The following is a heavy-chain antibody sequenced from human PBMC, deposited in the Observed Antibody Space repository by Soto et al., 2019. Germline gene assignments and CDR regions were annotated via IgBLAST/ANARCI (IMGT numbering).Heavy chain of an antibody. CDR2: IWYDGSNK. Sequence: GGSLRLSCAASGFTFSSYGMHWVRQAPGKGLEWVAVIWYDGSNKYYADSVKGRFTISRDNSKNTLYLQMNSLRAEDTAVYYCASDGIAVAAPHDYWGQGTLVTVSS. D-gene: IGHD6-19*01. V-gene: IGHV3-33*01. J-gene: IGHJ4*02. CDR1: GFTFSSYG. CDR3: ASDGIAVAAPHDY.